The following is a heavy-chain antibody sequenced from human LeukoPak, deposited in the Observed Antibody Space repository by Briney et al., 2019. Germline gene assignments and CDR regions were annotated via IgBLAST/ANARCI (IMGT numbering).Heavy chain of an antibody. J-gene: IGHJ4*02. Sequence: PSETLSLTCTVSGGSISSYYWSWIRQPPGKGLEWIGYVFYSGSTNYNPSLKGRVTISVDTSKNQFSLKLSSVTAADTAVYYCARRLRLDYWGQGTLVTVSS. CDR3: ARRLRLDY. CDR2: VFYSGST. CDR1: GGSISSYY. V-gene: IGHV4-59*08.